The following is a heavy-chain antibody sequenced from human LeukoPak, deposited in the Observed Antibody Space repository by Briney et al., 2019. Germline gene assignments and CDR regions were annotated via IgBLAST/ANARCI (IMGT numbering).Heavy chain of an antibody. CDR1: GFTFSSYA. CDR3: ARDEYYPYCSGGSCYHDY. V-gene: IGHV3-23*01. D-gene: IGHD2-15*01. Sequence: GGSLRLSCAASGFTFSSYAMSWVRQAPGKGLEWVSAISGSGGSTYYADSVKGRFTISRDNSKNTLYLQMNSLRAEDTAVYYCARDEYYPYCSGGSCYHDYWGQGTLVTVSS. CDR2: ISGSGGST. J-gene: IGHJ4*02.